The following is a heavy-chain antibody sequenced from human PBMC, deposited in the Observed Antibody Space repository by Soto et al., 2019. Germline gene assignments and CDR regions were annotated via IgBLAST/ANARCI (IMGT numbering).Heavy chain of an antibody. V-gene: IGHV3-48*01. Sequence: EVQLVESGGGLVQPGGSLRLSWVASGFNFISYSMNWVRQAPGKGLEWVSYISSSSSTIYYADSVKGRFIISRDNAQNSLYLQMNSLRAEDTAVYYCARDLRYYYGSGSYSAQPGSFDFWGQGTLVTVSS. J-gene: IGHJ4*02. D-gene: IGHD3-10*01. CDR2: ISSSSSTI. CDR1: GFNFISYS. CDR3: ARDLRYYYGSGSYSAQPGSFDF.